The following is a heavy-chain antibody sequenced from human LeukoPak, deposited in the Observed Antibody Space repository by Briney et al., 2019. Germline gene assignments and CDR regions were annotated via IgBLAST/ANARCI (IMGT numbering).Heavy chain of an antibody. CDR1: GFSFTDYA. Sequence: PGGSLRLSCAASGFSFTDYAMNRVRQAPGKGLEWVSSISSSGGTTYYADSVKGRFTISRDNTKNSLYLQMNSLRAEDTAVFYCARDQYDTWSRRGNFDSWGQGTLVIVSS. J-gene: IGHJ4*02. CDR2: ISSSGGTT. V-gene: IGHV3-23*01. CDR3: ARDQYDTWSRRGNFDS. D-gene: IGHD3-3*01.